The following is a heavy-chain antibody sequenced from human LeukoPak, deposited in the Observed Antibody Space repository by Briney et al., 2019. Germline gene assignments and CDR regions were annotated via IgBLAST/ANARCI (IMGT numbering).Heavy chain of an antibody. CDR3: ARIFETYYYYGMDV. Sequence: SETLSLTCTVSGGSISSYYWSWIRQPPGKGLEWMGYIYYSGSTNYNPSLKSRVTISVDTSKNQFSLKLSSVTAADTAVYYCARIFETYYYYGMDVWGQGTTVTVSS. V-gene: IGHV4-59*01. CDR2: IYYSGST. J-gene: IGHJ6*02. CDR1: GGSISSYY.